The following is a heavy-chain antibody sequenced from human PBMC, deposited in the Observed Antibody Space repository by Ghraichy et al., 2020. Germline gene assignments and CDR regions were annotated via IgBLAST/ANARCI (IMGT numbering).Heavy chain of an antibody. J-gene: IGHJ1*01. D-gene: IGHD6-19*01. CDR2: IKQDGSEK. CDR3: ARAEGWLVRAEYFQH. Sequence: VANIKQDGSEKYYVDSVKGRFTISRDNAKNSLYLQMNSLRAEDTAVYYCARAEGWLVRAEYFQHWGQGT. V-gene: IGHV3-7*01.